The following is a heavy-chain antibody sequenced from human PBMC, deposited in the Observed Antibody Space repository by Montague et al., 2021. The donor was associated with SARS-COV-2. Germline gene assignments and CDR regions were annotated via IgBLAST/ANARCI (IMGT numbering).Heavy chain of an antibody. CDR1: GDSISYFY. D-gene: IGHD6-13*01. CDR2: VSASGST. J-gene: IGHJ4*02. CDR3: ARDVVAAPGTFDY. Sequence: SETLSLTCTVSGDSISYFYWSWIRQPAGKGLEWIGRVSASGSTNYNPSLNSQVTMSVDTSMKQFSLRLSPVTAADTAVYYCARDVVAAPGTFDYWGQGTLVTVSS. V-gene: IGHV4-4*07.